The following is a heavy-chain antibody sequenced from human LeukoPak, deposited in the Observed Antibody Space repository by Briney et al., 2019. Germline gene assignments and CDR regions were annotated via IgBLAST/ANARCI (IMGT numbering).Heavy chain of an antibody. J-gene: IGHJ4*02. CDR3: AKWGCSGVNCSPFAY. V-gene: IGHV3-23*01. Sequence: SGGSLRLSCAASGFTFSSYAMSWVRQAPGRGLEWVSGISPSGGITYYTDSVKGLFTISRDNSKNTVSLQMNIMVCYDTSVYYCAKWGCSGVNCSPFAYWGQGTLVTVSS. D-gene: IGHD2-15*01. CDR1: GFTFSSYA. CDR2: ISPSGGIT.